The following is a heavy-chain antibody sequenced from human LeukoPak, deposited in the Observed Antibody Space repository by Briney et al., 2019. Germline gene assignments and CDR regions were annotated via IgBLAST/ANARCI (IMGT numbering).Heavy chain of an antibody. CDR3: ARDPPRIVVVVAATNYYGMDV. CDR2: ISAYNGNT. D-gene: IGHD2-15*01. CDR1: GYTFSNYG. Sequence: ASVKVSCKASGYTFSNYGFSWVRQAPGQGLEWMGWISAYNGNTNYAQKLQGRVTMTTDTSTSTAYMELRSLRSDDTAVYYCARDPPRIVVVVAATNYYGMDVWGQGTTVTVSS. V-gene: IGHV1-18*01. J-gene: IGHJ6*02.